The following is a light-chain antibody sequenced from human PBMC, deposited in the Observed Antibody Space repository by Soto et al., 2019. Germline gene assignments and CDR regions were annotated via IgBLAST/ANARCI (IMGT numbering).Light chain of an antibody. V-gene: IGKV3-11*01. Sequence: EIVLTQSPATLSLSPGDRATLSCRARQSVSSYLAWYQQKPGQAPRLLIYDASNRATGIPARFSGSGSGTDFTLTSSSLEPEDFAVYYCQQRSNWNTFGQGTKLEIK. CDR2: DAS. CDR3: QQRSNWNT. J-gene: IGKJ2*01. CDR1: QSVSSY.